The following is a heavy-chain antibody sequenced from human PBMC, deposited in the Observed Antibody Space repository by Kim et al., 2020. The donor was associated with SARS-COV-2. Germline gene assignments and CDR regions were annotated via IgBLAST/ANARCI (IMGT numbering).Heavy chain of an antibody. D-gene: IGHD3-16*01. V-gene: IGHV4-34*01. CDR1: GGSLSGFR. J-gene: IGHJ5*02. Sequence: SETLSLTCAVFGGSLSGFRWSWIRQTPDKGLEWMGEINHSGSAGYNPSFKSRVTMSVDTAKSQFSLKLTSVTAADTAVYYCARYAYTSTTGWFDPWGQGIPVTVSS. CDR2: INHSGSA. CDR3: ARYAYTSTTGWFDP.